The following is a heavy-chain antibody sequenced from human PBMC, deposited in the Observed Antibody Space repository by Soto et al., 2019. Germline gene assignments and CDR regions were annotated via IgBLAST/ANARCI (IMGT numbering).Heavy chain of an antibody. CDR2: ISSSSSTI. J-gene: IGHJ6*03. V-gene: IGHV3-48*01. D-gene: IGHD3-3*01. CDR3: AREHYDFWSGYSARGYYYYMDV. CDR1: GFTFSIYS. Sequence: GGSLRLSCAASGFTFSIYSMNWVRQAPGKGLEWVSYISSSSSTIYYADSVKGRFTISRDDAKNSLYLQMNSLRAEDTAVYYCAREHYDFWSGYSARGYYYYMDVWGKGTTVTVSS.